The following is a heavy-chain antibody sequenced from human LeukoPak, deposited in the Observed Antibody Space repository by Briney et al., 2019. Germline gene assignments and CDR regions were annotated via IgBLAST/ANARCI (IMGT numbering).Heavy chain of an antibody. J-gene: IGHJ6*02. Sequence: GASVEVSCKASGGTFSSYAISWVRQAPGQGLEWMGGIIPIFGTANYAQKFQGRVTITADESTSTAYMELSSLRSEDTAVYYCASTPNYDFWSGPTPYYYYGMDVWGQGTTVTVSS. V-gene: IGHV1-69*13. CDR2: IIPIFGTA. CDR1: GGTFSSYA. CDR3: ASTPNYDFWSGPTPYYYYGMDV. D-gene: IGHD3-3*01.